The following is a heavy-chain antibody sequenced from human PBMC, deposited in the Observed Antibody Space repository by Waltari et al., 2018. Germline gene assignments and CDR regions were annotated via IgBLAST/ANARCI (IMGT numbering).Heavy chain of an antibody. CDR1: GFAFRSYG. V-gene: IGHV3-30-3*01. D-gene: IGHD2-21*01. CDR3: ARVAVPYGGVDCYYTY. Sequence: QVQLVESGGGVVQPGRSLRLSWAASGFAFRSYGMDWVRQAPGKGLGWVAVISYDGNYKYYADSVKGRFTVSRDNSKNTLYLQINSLMPEDTAIYYCARVAVPYGGVDCYYTYWGQGTLVTVSS. CDR2: ISYDGNYK. J-gene: IGHJ4*02.